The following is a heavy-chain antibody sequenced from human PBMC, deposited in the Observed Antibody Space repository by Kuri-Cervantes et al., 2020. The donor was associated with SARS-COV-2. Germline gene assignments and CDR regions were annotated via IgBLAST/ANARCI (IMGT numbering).Heavy chain of an antibody. CDR3: AHLKGPDRSPYFDS. Sequence: SETLSLTCTVSGGSISSGDYYWSWIRQPPGKGLEWIGYIYYSGSTYYNPSLKSRVTISVDTSKNQFSLKLSSVTAADTAVYYCAHLKGPDRSPYFDSWGQGTLVTVSS. CDR1: GGSISSGDYY. CDR2: IYYSGST. D-gene: IGHD3-16*02. V-gene: IGHV4-30-4*01. J-gene: IGHJ4*02.